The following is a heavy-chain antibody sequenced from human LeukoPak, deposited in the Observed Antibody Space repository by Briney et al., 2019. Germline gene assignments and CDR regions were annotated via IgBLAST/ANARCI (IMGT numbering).Heavy chain of an antibody. CDR3: ARDKKSGESSEIDY. CDR2: INRDGSTT. J-gene: IGHJ4*02. D-gene: IGHD3-10*01. V-gene: IGHV3-74*03. Sequence: GGSLRLSCAASGFTFSNYWVHWVRQAPGKGLVWVSRINRDGSTTKYADSVKGRFTVSRDNAKNTLNLQMDSLRAEDTAVYYCARDKKSGESSEIDYWGQGTLVTVSS. CDR1: GFTFSNYW.